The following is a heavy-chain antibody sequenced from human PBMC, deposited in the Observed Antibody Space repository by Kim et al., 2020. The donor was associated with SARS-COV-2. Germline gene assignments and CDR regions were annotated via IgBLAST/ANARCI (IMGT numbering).Heavy chain of an antibody. V-gene: IGHV4-31*03. D-gene: IGHD2-2*01. CDR3: AAERVVVPAAMGDYYYYGMDV. CDR1: GGSISSGGYY. J-gene: IGHJ6*02. CDR2: IYYSGST. Sequence: SETLSLTCTVSGGSISSGGYYWSWIRQHPGKGLEWIGYIYYSGSTYYNPSLKSRVTISVDTSKNQFSLKLSSVTAADTAVYYCAAERVVVPAAMGDYYYYGMDVWGQGTTVTVSS.